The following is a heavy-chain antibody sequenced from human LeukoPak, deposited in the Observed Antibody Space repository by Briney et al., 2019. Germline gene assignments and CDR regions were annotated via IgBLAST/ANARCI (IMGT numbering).Heavy chain of an antibody. CDR2: INPSGGST. Sequence: ASVKVSCKASGYTFTSYYMHWVRQAPGQGLEWMGIINPSGGSTSYAQKFQGRVTMTRDMSTSTVYMELSSLRSEDTAVYYCARWYYYDSSGLAPFDLWGRGTLVTVSS. J-gene: IGHJ2*01. CDR3: ARWYYYDSSGLAPFDL. D-gene: IGHD3-22*01. CDR1: GYTFTSYY. V-gene: IGHV1-46*01.